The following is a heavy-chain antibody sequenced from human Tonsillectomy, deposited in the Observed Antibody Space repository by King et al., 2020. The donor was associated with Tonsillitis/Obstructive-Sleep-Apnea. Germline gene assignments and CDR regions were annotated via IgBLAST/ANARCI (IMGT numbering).Heavy chain of an antibody. Sequence: QLQESGPGLVKPSETLSLTCTVSGGSIRSYYWSWIRHAPGKGVEWIGYIFYHGSTNYNSSLKSRVTISVDTSKNQFSLKLSSVTAADTAVYYCARGIRGDNDAFDIWGQGTMVTVSS. D-gene: IGHD3-10*01. CDR3: ARGIRGDNDAFDI. J-gene: IGHJ3*02. CDR1: GGSIRSYY. CDR2: IFYHGST. V-gene: IGHV4-59*01.